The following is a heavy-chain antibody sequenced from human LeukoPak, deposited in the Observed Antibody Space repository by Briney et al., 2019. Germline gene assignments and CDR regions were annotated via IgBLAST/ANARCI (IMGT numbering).Heavy chain of an antibody. Sequence: GGSLRLSCAASGFTVSSNYMSWVRQAPGKGLEWVSVIYGGGSTYYADSVKDRFTISRDNSKNTLYLQMNSLRAEDTAVYYCARDGCTSTTCSTLGGFSSWGQGTLVTVSS. CDR3: ARDGCTSTTCSTLGGFSS. V-gene: IGHV3-66*01. J-gene: IGHJ5*02. CDR1: GFTVSSNY. D-gene: IGHD2-2*01. CDR2: IYGGGST.